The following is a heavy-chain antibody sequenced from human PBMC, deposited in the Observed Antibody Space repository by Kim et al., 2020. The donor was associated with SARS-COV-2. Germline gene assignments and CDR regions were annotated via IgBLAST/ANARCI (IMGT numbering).Heavy chain of an antibody. V-gene: IGHV3-74*01. Sequence: GGSLRLSCAASGFTLRSYWMNWVRQAPGKGLVWVSRIGGDGISTHYADSVKGRFTVSRDNDDNTVYLQMNSLRADDTAVYYCARGMFKTGFDVWGQGTTVTVSS. D-gene: IGHD3-10*02. J-gene: IGHJ6*02. CDR3: ARGMFKTGFDV. CDR2: IGGDGIST. CDR1: GFTLRSYW.